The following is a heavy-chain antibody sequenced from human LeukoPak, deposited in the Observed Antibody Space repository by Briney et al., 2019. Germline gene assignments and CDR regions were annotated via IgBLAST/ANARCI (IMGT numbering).Heavy chain of an antibody. CDR3: ARDSGERGSGSYLIAY. D-gene: IGHD3-10*01. J-gene: IGHJ4*02. V-gene: IGHV1-2*02. CDR1: GYTFTGNY. Sequence: ASVKVSCKASGYTFTGNYMHWVRQAPGQGLEWMGWINPNSGGTNYAQKFQGRVTMTRDTSISTAYMELSRLRSDDTAVYYCARDSGERGSGSYLIAYWGQGTLVTVSS. CDR2: INPNSGGT.